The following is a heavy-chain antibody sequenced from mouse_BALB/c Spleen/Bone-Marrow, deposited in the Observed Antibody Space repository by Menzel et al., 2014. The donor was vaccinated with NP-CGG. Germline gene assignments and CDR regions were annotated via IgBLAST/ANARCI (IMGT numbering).Heavy chain of an antibody. Sequence: VQLQQSGPELVKPGASVKISCKASGYTFTDYYINWVKRKPGQGLEWIGWIHPGSGSTKYNEKFKGKATLTVDTSSSTAYMQLSSLTSEDTAVYFCANLGRYAMDYWGQGTSVTVSS. V-gene: IGHV1-84*02. CDR1: GYTFTDYY. CDR3: ANLGRYAMDY. CDR2: IHPGSGST. D-gene: IGHD3-1*01. J-gene: IGHJ4*01.